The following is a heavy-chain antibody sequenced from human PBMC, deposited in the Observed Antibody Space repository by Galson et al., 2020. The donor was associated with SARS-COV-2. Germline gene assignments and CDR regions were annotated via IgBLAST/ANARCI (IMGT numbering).Heavy chain of an antibody. CDR1: GYTFTSYY. CDR3: ARDLPRSSGWGVNYYYGMDG. D-gene: IGHD6-19*01. J-gene: IGHJ6*02. CDR2: INPSGGST. V-gene: IGHV1-46*01. Sequence: ASVKVSCKASGYTFTSYYMHWVRQAPGQGLEWMGIINPSGGSTSYAQKFQGRVTMTRDTSTSTVYMELSSLRSEDTAVYYCARDLPRSSGWGVNYYYGMDGWGQGTTVTVSS.